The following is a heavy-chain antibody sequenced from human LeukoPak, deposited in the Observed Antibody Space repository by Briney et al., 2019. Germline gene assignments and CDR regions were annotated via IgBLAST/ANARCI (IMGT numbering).Heavy chain of an antibody. CDR2: VYHSGTT. J-gene: IGHJ5*02. Sequence: SETLSLTCAVSGGSISSSHWWSWVRQPPTKGLEWIGEVYHSGTTNYKPSLKSRVTISVDKSKNHFSLKLTSVTAADTAVYYCARTYGDYVRWFDPWGQGTLVTVSS. V-gene: IGHV4-4*02. CDR1: GGSISSSHW. D-gene: IGHD4-17*01. CDR3: ARTYGDYVRWFDP.